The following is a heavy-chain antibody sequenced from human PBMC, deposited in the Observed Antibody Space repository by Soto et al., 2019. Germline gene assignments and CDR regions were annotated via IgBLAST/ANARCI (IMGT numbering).Heavy chain of an antibody. CDR1: GGSISSGGYY. D-gene: IGHD2-2*01. CDR3: ARGRSSTSPYPIGY. CDR2: IYYSGST. Sequence: QVQLQESGPGLVKPSQTLSLTCTVSGGSISSGGYYWSWIRQHPGKGLEWIGYIYYSGSTYYNPSRKSRVTISVDTSNNQFSLKLSSVTAADTAVYYCARGRSSTSPYPIGYWGQGTLVTVSS. V-gene: IGHV4-31*03. J-gene: IGHJ4*02.